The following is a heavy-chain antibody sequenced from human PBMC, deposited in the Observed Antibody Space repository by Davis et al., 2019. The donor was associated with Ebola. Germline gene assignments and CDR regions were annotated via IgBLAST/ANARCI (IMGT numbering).Heavy chain of an antibody. CDR1: GGSISSYYW. CDR2: IDWDDDK. D-gene: IGHD3-3*01. J-gene: IGHJ6*02. V-gene: IGHV2-70*18. Sequence: TLSLTCTVSGGSISSYYWSWIRQPPGKALEWLALIDWDDDKYYSTSLKTRLTISKDTSKNQVVLTMTNMDPVDTATYYCARTRQYYDFWSGYYSSYYYGMDVWGQGTTVTVSS. CDR3: ARTRQYYDFWSGYYSSYYYGMDV.